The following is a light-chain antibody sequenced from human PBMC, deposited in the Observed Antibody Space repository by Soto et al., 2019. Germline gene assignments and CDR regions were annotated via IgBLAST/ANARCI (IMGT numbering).Light chain of an antibody. Sequence: EVVITQSPATLSVSPGERATLSCRASQSITSNLAWYQQRPGQTPRLLIYEASTRATGIPARFSGSGSGTDFTLTITSLQSEDFAVYYCHQYHNWPPITFGQGTRLEIK. CDR2: EAS. CDR3: HQYHNWPPIT. V-gene: IGKV3-15*01. CDR1: QSITSN. J-gene: IGKJ5*01.